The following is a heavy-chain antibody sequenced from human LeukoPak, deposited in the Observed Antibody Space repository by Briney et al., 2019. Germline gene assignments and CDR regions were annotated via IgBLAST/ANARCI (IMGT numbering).Heavy chain of an antibody. CDR1: GGSISSYY. CDR3: ARDQRRRFGEFDY. D-gene: IGHD3-10*01. V-gene: IGHV4-4*07. Sequence: SETLSLTCTVSGGSISSYYWSWVRQPAGKGLEWIGRIYASGTTRYNPSLQSRVTMSVDMSKNQFSLKLTSVTAADTAVYFCARDQRRRFGEFDYWGQGTLVTVSS. CDR2: IYASGTT. J-gene: IGHJ4*02.